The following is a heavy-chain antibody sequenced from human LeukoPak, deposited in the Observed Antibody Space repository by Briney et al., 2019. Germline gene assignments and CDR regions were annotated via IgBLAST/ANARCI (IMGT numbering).Heavy chain of an antibody. Sequence: GGSLRLSCAASGFTFSSYAMHWVRQAPGKGLEWVAVISYDGSNKYYADSVKGRFTISRDNSKNTLWLQMNSLRAEDTAVYYCAKDHSSSWQLPAYWGQGALVSVSS. CDR2: ISYDGSNK. D-gene: IGHD6-13*01. V-gene: IGHV3-30-3*01. J-gene: IGHJ4*02. CDR1: GFTFSSYA. CDR3: AKDHSSSWQLPAY.